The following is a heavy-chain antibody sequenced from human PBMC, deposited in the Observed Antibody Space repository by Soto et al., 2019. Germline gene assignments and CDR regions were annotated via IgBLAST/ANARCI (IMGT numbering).Heavy chain of an antibody. CDR3: TRDNPLPYNSGSGNGYYGMDV. D-gene: IGHD3-10*01. Sequence: QVQLQESGPGLVKPSQTLSLTCIVSGGSIRSGGYFWSWVRQHPGKGLEWIGNIYYNSGSTYYTPSLKSRVSISVDASKNQFSLDLSSVTAADTAVYFCTRDNPLPYNSGSGNGYYGMDVWGQGTTVIVS. CDR2: IYYNSGST. J-gene: IGHJ6*02. V-gene: IGHV4-31*03. CDR1: GGSIRSGGYF.